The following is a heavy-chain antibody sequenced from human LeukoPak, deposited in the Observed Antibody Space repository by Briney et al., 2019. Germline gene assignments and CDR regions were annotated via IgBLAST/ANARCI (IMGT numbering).Heavy chain of an antibody. J-gene: IGHJ4*02. Sequence: SETLSLTCTVSGGSISGYFWSWIRQPAGQGLEWIGRIYTNGDTRYNPSLKSRVTMSVDTSKNQLSLELRPVTAADTAVYYCARAAGAAGGQYFDYWGQGMLVTVSS. D-gene: IGHD6-13*01. V-gene: IGHV4-4*07. CDR3: ARAAGAAGGQYFDY. CDR1: GGSISGYF. CDR2: IYTNGDT.